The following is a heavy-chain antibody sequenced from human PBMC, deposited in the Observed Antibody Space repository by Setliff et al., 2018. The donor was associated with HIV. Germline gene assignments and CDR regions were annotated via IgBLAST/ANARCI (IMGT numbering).Heavy chain of an antibody. D-gene: IGHD3-16*01. CDR2: VFYSGSA. CDR3: AKRTFGSGRLDP. Sequence: PSETLSLTCTVSGGSISTTSYYWAWIRQPPGKGLEWIGSVFYSGSAYYNASLKSRVTISVDTSKNQFSLNLNSVTATDTAVYYCAKRTFGSGRLDPWGQGTLVTVSS. V-gene: IGHV4-39*01. J-gene: IGHJ5*02. CDR1: GGSISTTSYY.